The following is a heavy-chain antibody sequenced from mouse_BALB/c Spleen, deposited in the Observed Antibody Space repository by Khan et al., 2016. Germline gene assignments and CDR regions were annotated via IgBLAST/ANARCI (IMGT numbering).Heavy chain of an antibody. Sequence: QIQLVQSGPELKKPGETVKISCKASGYTFTNYGMNWVKQAPGKGLKWMGWINTNTGEPTYAEEFKGRFAFSLENSASTAYLQINNLNNEDTATYSCARSGGNFDYWGQGTTLTVSS. D-gene: IGHD3-1*01. V-gene: IGHV9-3*02. CDR3: ARSGGNFDY. CDR2: INTNTGEP. J-gene: IGHJ2*01. CDR1: GYTFTNYG.